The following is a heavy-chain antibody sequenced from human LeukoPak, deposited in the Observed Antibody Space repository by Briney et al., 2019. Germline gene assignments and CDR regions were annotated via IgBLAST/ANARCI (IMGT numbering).Heavy chain of an antibody. CDR1: GFTFSSYS. CDR3: ARAATVTPRNWFDP. D-gene: IGHD4-4*01. CDR2: ISSSSSYI. J-gene: IGHJ5*02. Sequence: PGGSLRLSCAASGFTFSSYSMNWVRQAPGKGLEWVSSISSSSSYIYYADSVKGRFTISRDNAKNSLYLQMNSLRAEDTAVYYCARAATVTPRNWFDPWGQGTLVTVSS. V-gene: IGHV3-21*01.